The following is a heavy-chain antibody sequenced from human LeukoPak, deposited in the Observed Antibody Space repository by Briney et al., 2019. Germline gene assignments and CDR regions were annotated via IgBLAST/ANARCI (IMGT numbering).Heavy chain of an antibody. J-gene: IGHJ4*02. CDR1: GFTFSDCD. V-gene: IGHV3-21*01. Sequence: PGGSLRLSCTASGFTFSDCDMNWFRQAPGKGLEWVSSISYRTSHIYYADSVKGRFTISRDNAKNSLYLQMDSLRAEDTAVYFWWRGFPPPPSAAGGDYWGQGTLVTVSS. CDR2: ISYRTSHI. CDR3: WRGFPPPPSAAGGDY. D-gene: IGHD2/OR15-2a*01.